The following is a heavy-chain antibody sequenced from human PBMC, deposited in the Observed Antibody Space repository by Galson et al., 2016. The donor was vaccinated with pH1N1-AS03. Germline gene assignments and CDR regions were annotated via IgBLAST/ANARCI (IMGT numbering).Heavy chain of an antibody. CDR2: IGGSDDRT. J-gene: IGHJ3*01. Sequence: SLRLSCAASGFGLGGNAMAWVRQAPGKGLERVAAIGGSDDRTDYADSVEGRFTISRDTSKNTLYLEMNSLRAADTAVYYCAKDIFRWAFDAWGQGTMVSVSS. CDR1: GFGLGGNA. CDR3: AKDIFRWAFDA. V-gene: IGHV3-23*01. D-gene: IGHD3-16*01.